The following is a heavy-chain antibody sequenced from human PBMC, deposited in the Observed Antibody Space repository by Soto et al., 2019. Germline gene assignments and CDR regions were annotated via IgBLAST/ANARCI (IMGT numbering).Heavy chain of an antibody. D-gene: IGHD6-19*01. Sequence: ASVKVSCKASGYTFTSYAMHWVRQAPGQRLEWMGWINAGNGNTKYSQKFQGRVTITRDASASTAYMELSSLRSEDTAVYYCARDQVSSGWYIGSLDAFDIWGQGTMVTVSS. CDR3: ARDQVSSGWYIGSLDAFDI. CDR2: INAGNGNT. V-gene: IGHV1-3*01. J-gene: IGHJ3*02. CDR1: GYTFTSYA.